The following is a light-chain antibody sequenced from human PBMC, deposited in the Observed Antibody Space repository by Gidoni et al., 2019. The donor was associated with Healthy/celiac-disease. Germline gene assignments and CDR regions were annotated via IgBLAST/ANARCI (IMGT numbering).Light chain of an antibody. CDR2: DAS. V-gene: IGKV1-33*01. J-gene: IGKJ5*01. CDR1: QDISNY. Sequence: DIQMTHSPSSLSASVGDRVTITCQASQDISNYLTWYQQKPGKAPKLLIYDASNLETGVPSRFSGSGSGTDFTFTISSLQPEDIATYYCQQYDNLSITFGQGTRLEIK. CDR3: QQYDNLSIT.